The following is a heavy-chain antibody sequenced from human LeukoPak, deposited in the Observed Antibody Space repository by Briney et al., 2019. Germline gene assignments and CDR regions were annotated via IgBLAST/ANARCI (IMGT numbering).Heavy chain of an antibody. Sequence: GASVKVSCKASGYTFTGYYMHWVRQAPGQGLEWMGWINPNSGGTNYAQKFQGRVTMTRDTSISTAYMELSRLRSDDTAVYYCARQGYSGYVHNDYWGQGTLVTVSS. CDR1: GYTFTGYY. J-gene: IGHJ4*02. D-gene: IGHD5-12*01. CDR2: INPNSGGT. CDR3: ARQGYSGYVHNDY. V-gene: IGHV1-2*02.